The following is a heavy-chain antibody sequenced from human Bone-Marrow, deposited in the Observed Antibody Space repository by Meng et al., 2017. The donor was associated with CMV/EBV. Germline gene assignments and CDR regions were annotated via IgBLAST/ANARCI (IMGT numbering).Heavy chain of an antibody. Sequence: NSSCYWGWIRQPTGKGLEWIGSIYYSGSTYYNPSLKSQITMSVDTSKSQFSLKLSSVTAADTAVYYCARHRYCSSSTCYGWHYFDYWGQGTLVTVSS. CDR1: NSSCY. D-gene: IGHD2-2*01. V-gene: IGHV4-39*01. CDR2: IYYSGST. CDR3: ARHRYCSSSTCYGWHYFDY. J-gene: IGHJ4*02.